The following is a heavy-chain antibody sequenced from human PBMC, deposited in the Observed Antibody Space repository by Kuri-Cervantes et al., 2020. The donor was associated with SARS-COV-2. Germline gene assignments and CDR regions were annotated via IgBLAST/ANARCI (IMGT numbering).Heavy chain of an antibody. CDR1: GGSVGRTPYY. V-gene: IGHV4-39*01. CDR2: MYHSGDT. J-gene: IGHJ4*02. CDR3: ARQGGGFLEWSYYFDY. Sequence: SETLSLTCSVSGGSVGRTPYYWGWIRQSPGEGLEWVGSMYHSGDTYYNPSLKSRVSISVDTSKNQFSLKLSSVTAADTAVYYCARQGGGFLEWSYYFDYWGGGTLVTVSS. D-gene: IGHD3-3*01.